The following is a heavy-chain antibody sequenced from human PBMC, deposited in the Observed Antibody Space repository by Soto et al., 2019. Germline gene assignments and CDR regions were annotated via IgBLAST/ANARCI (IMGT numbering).Heavy chain of an antibody. Sequence: SETLSLTCTVSGGSISSYYWSWIRQPPGKGLEWIGYIYYSGSTNYNPSLKSRVTISVDTSKNQFSLKLSSVTAADTAVYYCARRTARRAFGVARYYYMDVWGKGTTVTVSS. CDR1: GGSISSYY. D-gene: IGHD3-3*01. J-gene: IGHJ6*03. V-gene: IGHV4-59*08. CDR2: IYYSGST. CDR3: ARRTARRAFGVARYYYMDV.